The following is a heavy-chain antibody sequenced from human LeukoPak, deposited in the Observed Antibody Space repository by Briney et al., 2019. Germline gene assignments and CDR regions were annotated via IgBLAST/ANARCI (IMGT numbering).Heavy chain of an antibody. Sequence: SETLSLTCTVSGGSISSYYWSWIRQPPGRGLEWIGYIYDSGSTNYNPSLKSRVTISVDTSKNQFSLKLSSVTAADTAVYYCARAHYYDSSGYYTHYYYYGMDVWGQGTTVTVSS. CDR2: IYDSGST. CDR3: ARAHYYDSSGYYTHYYYYGMDV. D-gene: IGHD3-22*01. V-gene: IGHV4-59*01. J-gene: IGHJ6*02. CDR1: GGSISSYY.